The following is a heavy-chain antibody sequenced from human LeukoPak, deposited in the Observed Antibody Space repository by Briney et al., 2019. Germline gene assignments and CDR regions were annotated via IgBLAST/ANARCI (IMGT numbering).Heavy chain of an antibody. CDR3: ARPYYDFWSGLGGHWFDP. V-gene: IGHV1-18*01. J-gene: IGHJ5*02. D-gene: IGHD3-3*01. CDR2: ISVYNGNT. CDR1: GYTFTIYG. Sequence: ASVKVSCKASGYTFTIYGISWGRQAPGQGLEWMGWISVYNGNTNYAQKLQGRVTMTTDTSTSTAYMELRSLRSDDTAVYYCARPYYDFWSGLGGHWFDPWGQGTLVTVSS.